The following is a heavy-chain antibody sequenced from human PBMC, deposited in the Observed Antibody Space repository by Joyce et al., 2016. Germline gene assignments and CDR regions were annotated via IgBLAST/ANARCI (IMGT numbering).Heavy chain of an antibody. CDR2: INTDGSST. CDR3: VRGISARPGGPNWFDP. J-gene: IGHJ5*02. Sequence: VQLVESGGGLVQPGGSLRLSCAASGFSFSGYWIHWVRQAPGKGVGWVSRINTDGSSTRFADSVKGRFTISGYNAKNTLYLQMNSLRAEDTAVYYCVRGISARPGGPNWFDPWGQGTLVTVSS. CDR1: GFSFSGYW. V-gene: IGHV3-74*01. D-gene: IGHD6-6*01.